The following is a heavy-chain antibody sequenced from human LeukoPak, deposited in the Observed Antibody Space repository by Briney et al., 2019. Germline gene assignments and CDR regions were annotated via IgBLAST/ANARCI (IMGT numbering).Heavy chain of an antibody. CDR2: IKQDGSEK. CDR1: GFIFNNYW. D-gene: IGHD4-17*01. CDR3: TRVPYGDYWSSDY. J-gene: IGHJ4*02. V-gene: IGHV3-7*01. Sequence: GGSLRLSCAASGFIFNNYWMSWVRQAPGKGLEWVANIKQDGSEKYYVDSVKGRFTISRDNAKNSLYLQMNGLRAEDTAIYYCTRVPYGDYWSSDYWGQGTLVTVSS.